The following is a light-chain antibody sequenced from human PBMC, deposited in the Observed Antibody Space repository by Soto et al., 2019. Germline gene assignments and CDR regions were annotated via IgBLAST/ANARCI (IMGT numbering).Light chain of an antibody. CDR2: STN. V-gene: IGLV7-43*01. Sequence: QTVVTQEPSLTVSPGGTVTLTCASNTGAVTSDYYPNWFQQKPGQAPRALIFSTNNRHAWTPARFSGSLLGGKAALTVSGVQPEDEAIYYCLLYFGTAQVFFGGGTKLTVL. J-gene: IGLJ2*01. CDR3: LLYFGTAQVF. CDR1: TGAVTSDYY.